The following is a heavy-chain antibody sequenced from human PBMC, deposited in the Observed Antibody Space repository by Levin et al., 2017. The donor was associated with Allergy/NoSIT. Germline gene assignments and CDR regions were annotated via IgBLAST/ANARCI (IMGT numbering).Heavy chain of an antibody. D-gene: IGHD4-17*01. CDR2: INRDGSSI. CDR1: GFTFSSRW. J-gene: IGHJ4*02. CDR3: ARDYTTLDY. Sequence: ASVKVSCAASGFTFSSRWMHWVRQPPGKGLVWVSRINRDGSSISYADSVKGRFTISRDNAKNTLYLQMNTLRAEDTAVYFCARDYTTLDYWGQGTLVTVSS. V-gene: IGHV3-74*01.